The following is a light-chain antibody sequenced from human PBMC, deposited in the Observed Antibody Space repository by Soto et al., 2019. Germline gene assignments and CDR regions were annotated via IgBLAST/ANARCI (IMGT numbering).Light chain of an antibody. J-gene: IGKJ1*01. CDR3: QQRRT. CDR2: AAS. Sequence: DIQMTQSPSSLSASVGDRVTITCRASQSISSYLNWYQRKPGQAPKLLIYAASSLQSGVPSRFSGSGSGTDFTLTISSLQPEDFATYYCQQRRTFGQGTKVDIK. V-gene: IGKV1-39*01. CDR1: QSISSY.